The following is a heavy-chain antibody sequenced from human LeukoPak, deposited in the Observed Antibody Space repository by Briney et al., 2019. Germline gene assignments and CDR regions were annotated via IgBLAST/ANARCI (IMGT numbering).Heavy chain of an antibody. V-gene: IGHV3-15*01. D-gene: IGHD3-22*01. Sequence: GGSLRLSCAASGFTFSSYAMHWVRQAPGKGLEWLGRIKRETDGGTIDYAAPVKGRFTISRDDSRNTLYLQMDSLKIEDTAVYYCTTDRYYDNSELQFQHWGQGTLVTVYS. CDR1: GFTFSSYA. J-gene: IGHJ1*01. CDR2: IKRETDGGTI. CDR3: TTDRYYDNSELQFQH.